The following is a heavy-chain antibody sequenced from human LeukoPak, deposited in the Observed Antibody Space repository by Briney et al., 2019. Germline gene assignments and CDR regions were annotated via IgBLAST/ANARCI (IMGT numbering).Heavy chain of an antibody. J-gene: IGHJ4*02. CDR2: INWNGDST. CDR3: GREIQAPGNTLEY. CDR1: GFMVDDYG. V-gene: IGHV3-20*04. D-gene: IGHD2-2*02. Sequence: RTGGSLRLSCAASGFMVDDYGMSWVRQGPGKGLEWVSGINWNGDSTGYADSVKGRFTISRDNAKNSLYLQMNSLRGEDTAVYYCGREIQAPGNTLEYWGQGTLVTVSS.